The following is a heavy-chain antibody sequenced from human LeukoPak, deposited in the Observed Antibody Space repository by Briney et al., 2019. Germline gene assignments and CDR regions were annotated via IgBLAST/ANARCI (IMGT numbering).Heavy chain of an antibody. CDR3: ARGGYHHGFDI. CDR2: INSDGSDT. V-gene: IGHV3-74*01. CDR1: RFTFNSYW. J-gene: IGHJ3*02. Sequence: GGSLRLSCAASRFTFNSYWFHWVRRAPGKGLVWVSRINSDGSDTIYADSVKGRFTISRDNAKSTVYLQMNSLKAEDTAVYYCARGGYHHGFDIWGQGTMVTVSS. D-gene: IGHD2-15*01.